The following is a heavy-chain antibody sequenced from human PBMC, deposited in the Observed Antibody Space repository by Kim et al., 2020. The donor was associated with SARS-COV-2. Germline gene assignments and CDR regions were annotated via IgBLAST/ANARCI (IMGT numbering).Heavy chain of an antibody. D-gene: IGHD2-2*01. J-gene: IGHJ6*03. V-gene: IGHV1-8*01. Sequence: ASVKVSCKASGYTFTSYDINWVRQATGQGLEWMGWMNPNSGNTGYAQKFQGRVTMTRNTSISTAYMELSSLRSEDTAVYYCARGAARREYQLLLPYYYYYMDVWGKGTTVTVSS. CDR2: MNPNSGNT. CDR3: ARGAARREYQLLLPYYYYYMDV. CDR1: GYTFTSYD.